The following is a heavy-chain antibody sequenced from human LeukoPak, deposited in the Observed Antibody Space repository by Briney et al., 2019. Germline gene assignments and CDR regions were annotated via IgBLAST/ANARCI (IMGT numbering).Heavy chain of an antibody. CDR1: IFTFNYYT. Sequence: GGSLRLSCSASIFTFNYYTMNWVRQAPGKGLEWISSISSSSATIYYADSVKGRFTISRDNAKNSLFLQMNSLRAEDTAVYYCARAFFYDSNNYFDSWGQGTLVTVSS. CDR3: ARAFFYDSNNYFDS. J-gene: IGHJ5*01. V-gene: IGHV3-48*04. CDR2: ISSSSATI. D-gene: IGHD3-22*01.